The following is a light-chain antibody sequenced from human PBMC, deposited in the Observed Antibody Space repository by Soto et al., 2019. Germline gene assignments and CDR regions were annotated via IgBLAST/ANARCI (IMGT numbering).Light chain of an antibody. V-gene: IGLV3-1*01. Sequence: SYELTQPPSVSVSPGQTASITCSGDKLGDKYACWYQQKPGQSPVLVIYQDRKRPSGIPGRFSGSNSGNAATLTISGTQAMDEADYYCQAWDSSTPGVFGGGTKVTVL. CDR3: QAWDSSTPGV. CDR2: QDR. J-gene: IGLJ2*01. CDR1: KLGDKY.